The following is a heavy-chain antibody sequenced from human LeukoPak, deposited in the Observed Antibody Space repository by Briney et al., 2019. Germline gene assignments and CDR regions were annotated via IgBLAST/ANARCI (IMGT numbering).Heavy chain of an antibody. CDR1: GXTFSNYS. CDR2: ISSRSSSI. D-gene: IGHD3-10*01. CDR3: ARVIRRFGEFSSDY. V-gene: IGHV3-48*02. J-gene: IGHJ4*02. Sequence: GGSLRLSCVVSGXTFSNYSMNWVRQAPGKGPEWVSYISSRSSSIYYLDSVKGRFTISRDNAKNSLYLQMNSLRDEDTAVYYCARVIRRFGEFSSDYWGQGTLVTVSS.